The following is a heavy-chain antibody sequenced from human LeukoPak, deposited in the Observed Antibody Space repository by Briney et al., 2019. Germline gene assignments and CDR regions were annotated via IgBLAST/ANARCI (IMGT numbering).Heavy chain of an antibody. CDR1: GFTFSSYA. D-gene: IGHD3-10*01. V-gene: IGHV3-30*18. CDR2: ISYDGNNK. Sequence: PGGSLRLSCAASGFTFSSYAMSWVRQAPGKGLEWVAVISYDGNNKYYADSVKGRFTISRDNSKNTLYLQMNSLRAEDTAVYYCAKSGGWFGDLLSYFDYWGQGTLVTVSS. J-gene: IGHJ4*02. CDR3: AKSGGWFGDLLSYFDY.